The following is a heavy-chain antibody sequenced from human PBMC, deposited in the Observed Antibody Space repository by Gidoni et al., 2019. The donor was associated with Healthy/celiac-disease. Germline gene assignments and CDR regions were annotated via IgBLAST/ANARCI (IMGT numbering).Heavy chain of an antibody. Sequence: EVQLLESGGGSVQPGGSLRLSCAASGFTFSSYAMSWVRQAPGKGLEWVSAISGSGGSTYYEDSVKGQFTISRDNSKNTLYLKMNSLRAEDTAVYYCAKDIVAGAVASAFDYWGQGTLVTVSS. V-gene: IGHV3-23*01. CDR3: AKDIVAGAVASAFDY. CDR2: ISGSGGST. CDR1: GFTFSSYA. D-gene: IGHD6-19*01. J-gene: IGHJ4*02.